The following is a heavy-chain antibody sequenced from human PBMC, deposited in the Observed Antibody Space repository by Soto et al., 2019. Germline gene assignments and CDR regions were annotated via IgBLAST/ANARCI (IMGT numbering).Heavy chain of an antibody. CDR2: MSFGGSV. CDR1: GASVSHGY. Sequence: QMQLQASGPGLVKPSETLSLTCNVSGASVSHGYWSWIRQPPGKALEWIGFMSFGGSVNYNPSLTSRATISLEPSKNQFAMKLTSVTASDTAVYYCARSYYDSTGFAVDPWGQGTLVTVSS. CDR3: ARSYYDSTGFAVDP. J-gene: IGHJ5*02. D-gene: IGHD3-22*01. V-gene: IGHV4-59*02.